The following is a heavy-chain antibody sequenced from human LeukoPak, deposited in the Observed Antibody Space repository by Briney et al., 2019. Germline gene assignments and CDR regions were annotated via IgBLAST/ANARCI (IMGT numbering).Heavy chain of an antibody. Sequence: ASVKVSCKASGYTFTSYYMHWVRQAPGQGLEWMGIINPSGGSTSYAQKFQGRVTMTRDTSTSTVYMELSSLRSEDTAVYYCARDALIWWKVDYYYYYMDVWGKGTTVTVSS. CDR2: INPSGGST. D-gene: IGHD3-16*01. J-gene: IGHJ6*03. V-gene: IGHV1-46*01. CDR1: GYTFTSYY. CDR3: ARDALIWWKVDYYYYYMDV.